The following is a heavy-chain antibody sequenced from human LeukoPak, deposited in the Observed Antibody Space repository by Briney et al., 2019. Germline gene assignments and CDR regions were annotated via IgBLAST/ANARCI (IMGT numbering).Heavy chain of an antibody. CDR3: ARATNFYYYYGMDV. V-gene: IGHV1-2*02. Sequence: GASVKVSCKASGYTFTGYYMHWVRQAPGQGLEWMGWINPNSGGTNYAQKFQDRVTMTRDTSTSTVYMELSSQTSEDTAVYYCARATNFYYYYGMDVWGQGTTVTVSS. CDR1: GYTFTGYY. CDR2: INPNSGGT. J-gene: IGHJ6*02. D-gene: IGHD1-26*01.